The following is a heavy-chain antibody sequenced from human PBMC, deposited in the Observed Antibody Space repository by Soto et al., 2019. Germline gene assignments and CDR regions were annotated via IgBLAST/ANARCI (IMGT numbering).Heavy chain of an antibody. V-gene: IGHV4-34*01. J-gene: IGHJ4*02. CDR2: INHSGST. D-gene: IGHD2-8*02. CDR1: YGSFRDYY. CDR3: ARDKITGLFEY. Sequence: SQPLCVTKTVDYGSFRDYYWTWIRQPPGTGLEWIGEINHSGSTNYNPSLKSRVTISVDTSKNQFSLKLTSVTAADTAVYYCARDKITGLFEYWGQGTLVTVSS.